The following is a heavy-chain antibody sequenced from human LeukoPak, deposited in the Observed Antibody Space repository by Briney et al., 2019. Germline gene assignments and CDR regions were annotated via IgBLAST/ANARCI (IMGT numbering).Heavy chain of an antibody. D-gene: IGHD3-10*01. CDR1: GFTFDDYA. CDR3: AKSGRFDYYYYMDV. Sequence: GGSLRLSCAASGFTFDDYAMHWVRQAPGKGLEWVSLISWDGGSTYYADSVKGRFTISRDNSKNSLYLQMNSLRAEDIALYYWAKSGRFDYYYYMDVWGKGNTVTVSS. V-gene: IGHV3-43D*04. J-gene: IGHJ6*03. CDR2: ISWDGGST.